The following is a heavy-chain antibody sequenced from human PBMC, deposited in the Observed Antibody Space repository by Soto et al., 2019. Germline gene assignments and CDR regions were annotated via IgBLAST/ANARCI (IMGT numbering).Heavy chain of an antibody. J-gene: IGHJ4*02. D-gene: IGHD1-26*01. Sequence: QVQLVESGGGVVQPGRSLRLSCAASGFTFSSYGMHWVRQAPGKGLEWVTVISYDGSNKYYADSVKGRFTISRDNSKNTLYLQMNSLRAEDTAVHYCAKELLVVGATPAYYWGQGTLVTVSS. V-gene: IGHV3-30*18. CDR1: GFTFSSYG. CDR2: ISYDGSNK. CDR3: AKELLVVGATPAYY.